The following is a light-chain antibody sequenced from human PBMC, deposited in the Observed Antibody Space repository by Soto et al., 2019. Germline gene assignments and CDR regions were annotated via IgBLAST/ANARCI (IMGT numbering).Light chain of an antibody. Sequence: EIVLTPSPATLSLSPGERATLSCRASQSVSGYLAWYQQKPGQAPRLLVYGVSNRATGIPDRFSGSGSGTEFTLTISRLEPEDCAVYFCLQYGDSSWTFGQGTKVDIK. CDR2: GVS. CDR3: LQYGDSSWT. J-gene: IGKJ1*01. CDR1: QSVSGY. V-gene: IGKV3-20*01.